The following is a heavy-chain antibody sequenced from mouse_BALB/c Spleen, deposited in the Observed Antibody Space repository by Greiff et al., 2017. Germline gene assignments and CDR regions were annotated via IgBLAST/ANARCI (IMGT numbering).Heavy chain of an antibody. CDR1: GFNIKDTY. J-gene: IGHJ2*01. Sequence: EVQLQQSGAELVKPGASVKLSCTASGFNIKDTYMHWVKQRPEQGLEWIGRIDPANGNTKYDPKFQGKATITADTSSNTAYLQRSRLTSEDTAVYYCARGGILDYWGQGTTLTVSS. CDR2: IDPANGNT. D-gene: IGHD1-1*01. V-gene: IGHV14-3*02. CDR3: ARGGILDY.